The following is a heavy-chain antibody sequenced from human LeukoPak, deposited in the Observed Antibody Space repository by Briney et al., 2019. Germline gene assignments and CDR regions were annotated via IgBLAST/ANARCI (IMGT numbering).Heavy chain of an antibody. V-gene: IGHV3-23*01. Sequence: GGSLRLSCAASGFTFSTYGVHWVRQAPGKGLEWVSAISGSGGSTYYADSVKGRFTISRDNSKNTLYLQMNSLRAEDTAVYYCAKGSHTIRYYFDYWGQGTLVTVSS. J-gene: IGHJ4*02. CDR1: GFTFSTYG. CDR3: AKGSHTIRYYFDY. D-gene: IGHD5-12*01. CDR2: ISGSGGST.